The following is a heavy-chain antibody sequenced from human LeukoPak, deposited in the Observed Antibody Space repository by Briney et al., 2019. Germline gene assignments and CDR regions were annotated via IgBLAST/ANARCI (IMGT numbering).Heavy chain of an antibody. J-gene: IGHJ6*03. CDR3: AKDPFLSITMIVVVQNYMDV. Sequence: GGSLRLSCAASGFTVSSNYMSWVRQAPGKGLEWVSVTYSGGSTYYADSVKGRFTISRDNSKNTLYLQMNSLRAEDTAVYYCAKDPFLSITMIVVVQNYMDVWGKGTTVTVSS. V-gene: IGHV3-53*01. D-gene: IGHD3-22*01. CDR2: TYSGGST. CDR1: GFTVSSNY.